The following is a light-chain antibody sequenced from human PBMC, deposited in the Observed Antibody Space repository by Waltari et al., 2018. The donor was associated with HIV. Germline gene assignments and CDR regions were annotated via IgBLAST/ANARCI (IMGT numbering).Light chain of an antibody. CDR1: SSDVGGYNY. CDR2: AVS. J-gene: IGLJ2*01. CDR3: CSYAGSYTLV. V-gene: IGLV2-11*01. Sequence: QSALTQPRSVSGSPGQSVTISCTGTSSDVGGYNYVSWYQQHPGKAPKLIIYAVSKRPSGVPDRFSGSKAGNTASLTISGLQAEYEADYYCCSYAGSYTLVFGGGTKLTVL.